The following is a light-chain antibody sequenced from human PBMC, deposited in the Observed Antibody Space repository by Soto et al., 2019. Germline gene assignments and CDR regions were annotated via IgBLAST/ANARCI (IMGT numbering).Light chain of an antibody. Sequence: EVLMTQSPATLSVSPGERATLSCRASQSVSSNLAWYQQKPGQAPRLLIYDASNRATGIPDRFSGSGSGTDFTLTISRLEPEDFAVYYCHQYGSSPATFGQGTKVDIK. V-gene: IGKV3-20*01. CDR1: QSVSSN. CDR3: HQYGSSPAT. CDR2: DAS. J-gene: IGKJ1*01.